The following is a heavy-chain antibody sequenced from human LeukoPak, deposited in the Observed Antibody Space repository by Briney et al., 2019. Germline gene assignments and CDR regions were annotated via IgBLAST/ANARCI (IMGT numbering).Heavy chain of an antibody. Sequence: SETLSLTCTVPGGSISSYYWSWIRQPPGKGLEWIGYIYYSGSTNYNPSLKSRVTISVDTSKNQFSLKLSSVTAADTAVYYCARLRFGELPYYYYYGMDVWGQGTTVTVSS. CDR3: ARLRFGELPYYYYYGMDV. CDR1: GGSISSYY. V-gene: IGHV4-59*08. D-gene: IGHD3-10*01. CDR2: IYYSGST. J-gene: IGHJ6*02.